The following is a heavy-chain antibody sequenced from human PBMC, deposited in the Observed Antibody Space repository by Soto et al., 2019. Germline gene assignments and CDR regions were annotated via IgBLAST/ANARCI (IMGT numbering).Heavy chain of an antibody. D-gene: IGHD3-10*01. Sequence: ASVKVSCKASGFTFTTHGFTWVRQATGQGLEWMGWMNPGSGNTGYAHKFQGRVTMTRNISISTAYMELSRLGSDDTAIYYCARMAASGSLNWFDPWGQGTLVTVSS. V-gene: IGHV1-8*02. J-gene: IGHJ5*02. CDR1: GFTFTTHG. CDR3: ARMAASGSLNWFDP. CDR2: MNPGSGNT.